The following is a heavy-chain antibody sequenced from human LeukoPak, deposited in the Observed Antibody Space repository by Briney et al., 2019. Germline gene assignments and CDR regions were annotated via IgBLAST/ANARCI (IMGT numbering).Heavy chain of an antibody. CDR3: ARDSRNYDFWSGYPNWFDP. V-gene: IGHV3-30*04. J-gene: IGHJ5*02. CDR1: GFTFSSYA. D-gene: IGHD3-3*01. CDR2: ISYDGSNK. Sequence: GGSLRLSCAASGFTFSSYAMHWVRQAPGKGLEWVAVISYDGSNKYYADSVKGRFTISRDNSKNTLYLQMNSLRAEDTAVYYCARDSRNYDFWSGYPNWFDPWGQGTLVTVSS.